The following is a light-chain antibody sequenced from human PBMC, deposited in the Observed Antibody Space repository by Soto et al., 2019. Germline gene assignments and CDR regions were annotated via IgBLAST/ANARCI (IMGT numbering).Light chain of an antibody. J-gene: IGLJ1*01. CDR3: CSYAGRYTYV. CDR2: EGR. Sequence: QSVLSQPASVSGSPGQSITISCTGINSGVVNYEYVSWYQQFPDKAPKLIIYEGRERPSGVSDRFSGSKSDNAASLTISALQAEDEADYYCCSYAGRYTYVFGTGTKVTVL. V-gene: IGLV2-23*01. CDR1: NSGVVNYEY.